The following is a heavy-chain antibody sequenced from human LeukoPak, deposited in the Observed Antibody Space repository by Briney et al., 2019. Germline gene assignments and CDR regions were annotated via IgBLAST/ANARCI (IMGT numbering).Heavy chain of an antibody. CDR1: GFTFSSYS. CDR2: ISSSSSTI. D-gene: IGHD3-3*01. Sequence: GGSLRLSCAASGFTFSSYSMKWVRQAPGKGLEWVSYISSSSSTIYYADSVKGRFTISRDNAKNSLYLQMNSLRAEDTAVYYCARGSYDSPRGYWGQGALVTVSS. J-gene: IGHJ4*02. V-gene: IGHV3-48*01. CDR3: ARGSYDSPRGY.